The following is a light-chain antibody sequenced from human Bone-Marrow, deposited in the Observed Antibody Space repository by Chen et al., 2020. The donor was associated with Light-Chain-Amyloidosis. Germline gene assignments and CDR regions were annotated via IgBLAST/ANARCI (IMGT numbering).Light chain of an antibody. V-gene: IGLV3-25*03. CDR2: RDT. CDR3: QSADRSGTYEVI. J-gene: IGLJ2*01. Sequence: SYELTQPPSVSVSPGQTARITCSGDDLPTKYAYWYQQKPGQAPVLVIHRDTERPSGISERFSGSRSWTTATLTISGVQAEDEADYHCQSADRSGTYEVIFGRGTKLTVL. CDR1: DLPTKY.